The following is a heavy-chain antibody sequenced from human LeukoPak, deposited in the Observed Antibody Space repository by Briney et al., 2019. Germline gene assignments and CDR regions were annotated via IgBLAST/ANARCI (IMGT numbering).Heavy chain of an antibody. CDR2: IYYSGST. D-gene: IGHD6-19*01. Sequence: SETLSLTCTVSGGSISSGGYYWSWIRQHPGKGLEWIGYIYYSGSTYYNPSLKSRVTISVDTSKNQFSLKLSSVTAADAAVYYCASLGSGWFAYWGQGTLVTVSS. V-gene: IGHV4-31*03. CDR1: GGSISSGGYY. J-gene: IGHJ5*01. CDR3: ASLGSGWFAY.